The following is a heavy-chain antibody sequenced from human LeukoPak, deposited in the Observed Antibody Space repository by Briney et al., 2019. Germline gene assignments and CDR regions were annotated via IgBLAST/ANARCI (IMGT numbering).Heavy chain of an antibody. J-gene: IGHJ4*02. CDR2: IYYSGST. Sequence: SSQTLSLTCTVSGGSISSGGYYWSWIRQHPGKGLEWIGYIYYSGSTYYNPSLKSRVTISVDTSKNQFSLKLSSVTAADTAVYYCARDPGSDYGDYSSIDYWGQGTLVTVSS. CDR1: GGSISSGGYY. D-gene: IGHD4-17*01. CDR3: ARDPGSDYGDYSSIDY. V-gene: IGHV4-30-4*08.